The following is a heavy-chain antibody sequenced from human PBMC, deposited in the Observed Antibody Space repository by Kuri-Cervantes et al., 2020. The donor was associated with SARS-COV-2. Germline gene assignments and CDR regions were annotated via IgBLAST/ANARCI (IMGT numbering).Heavy chain of an antibody. CDR2: IYTSGST. V-gene: IGHV4-4*07. CDR1: GGSISSYY. D-gene: IGHD6-6*01. CDR3: ARDPKIAARLRYYYYGMDV. J-gene: IGHJ6*02. Sequence: SETLSLTCTVSGGSISSYYWSWIRQPAGKGLEWIGRIYTSGSTNYNPSLKSRVTMSVDTSKNQFSLKLSSVTAADTAVYYCARDPKIAARLRYYYYGMDVWGQGTTVTVSS.